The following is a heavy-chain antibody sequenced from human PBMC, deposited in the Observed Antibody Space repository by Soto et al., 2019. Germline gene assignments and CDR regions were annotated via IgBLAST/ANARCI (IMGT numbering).Heavy chain of an antibody. CDR2: IKQDGSEK. V-gene: IGHV3-7*01. CDR1: GFTFSSYW. D-gene: IGHD2-15*01. Sequence: GGSLRLSCAASGFTFSSYWMSWVRQAPGKGLEWVANIKQDGSEKYYVDSVKGRFTISRDNAKNSLYLQMNSLRAEDTAVYYCARDLAVATTHAFDIGGQGTMVTV. CDR3: ARDLAVATTHAFDI. J-gene: IGHJ3*02.